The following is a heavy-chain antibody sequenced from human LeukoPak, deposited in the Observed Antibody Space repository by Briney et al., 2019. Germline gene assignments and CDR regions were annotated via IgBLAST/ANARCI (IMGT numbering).Heavy chain of an antibody. V-gene: IGHV4-34*01. J-gene: IGHJ5*02. CDR2: INHSGST. Sequence: SSETLSLTCAVYGGSFSGYYWSWIRQPPGKGLEWIGEINHSGSTNYNPSLKSRVTISVDTSKNQFSLKLSSVTAADTAVYYCARGGPYSYGYTFLLRGWFDPWGQGTLVTVSS. CDR3: ARGGPYSYGYTFLLRGWFDP. D-gene: IGHD5-18*01. CDR1: GGSFSGYY.